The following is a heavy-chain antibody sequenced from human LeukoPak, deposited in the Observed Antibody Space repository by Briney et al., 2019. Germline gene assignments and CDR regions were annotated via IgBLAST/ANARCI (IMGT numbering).Heavy chain of an antibody. Sequence: PSETLSLTCTVSGGSISSYYWSWIRQPPGKGLEWFGYIYYSGSTNYNPSLKSRVTISVDTSKNQFSLKLSSVTAADTAVYYCARDRRFIAAAGDWFDPWGQGTLVTVSS. CDR1: GGSISSYY. CDR3: ARDRRFIAAAGDWFDP. V-gene: IGHV4-59*01. J-gene: IGHJ5*02. D-gene: IGHD6-13*01. CDR2: IYYSGST.